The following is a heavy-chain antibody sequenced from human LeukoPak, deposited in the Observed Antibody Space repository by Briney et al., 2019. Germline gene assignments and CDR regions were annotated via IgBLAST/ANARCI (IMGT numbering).Heavy chain of an antibody. D-gene: IGHD1-26*01. Sequence: PGGSLRLSCAASGFTFSSYEMNWVRQAPGKGLEWVSYISSSGSTIYYADSVKGRFTISRDNAKNSLYLQMNSLRAEDTAVYYCAKDLRELRNAKYYFDYWGQGTLVTVSS. J-gene: IGHJ4*02. V-gene: IGHV3-48*03. CDR3: AKDLRELRNAKYYFDY. CDR2: ISSSGSTI. CDR1: GFTFSSYE.